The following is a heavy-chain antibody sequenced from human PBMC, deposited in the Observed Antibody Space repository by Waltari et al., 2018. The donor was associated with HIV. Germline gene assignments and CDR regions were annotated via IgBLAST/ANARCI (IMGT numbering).Heavy chain of an antibody. D-gene: IGHD1-26*01. Sequence: QLPLQESGTGLVKPWDTLSLTCTVSDDSFTSSSYFWGWIRQAPGKGLEWIGSVYYGGTNYYNPSLKSRATVSADTSRRQFSLRLSAVTAEDTAIYYCARGSGSTYGDSFDMWGQGTRVIVSS. J-gene: IGHJ3*02. V-gene: IGHV4-39*02. CDR1: DDSFTSSSYF. CDR3: ARGSGSTYGDSFDM. CDR2: VYYGGTN.